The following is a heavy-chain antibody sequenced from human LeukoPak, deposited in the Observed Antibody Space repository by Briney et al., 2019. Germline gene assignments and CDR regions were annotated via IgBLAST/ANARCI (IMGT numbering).Heavy chain of an antibody. J-gene: IGHJ1*01. CDR2: IHHSGST. V-gene: IGHV4-39*07. D-gene: IGHD4-23*01. Sequence: SETLSLTCTVAGGSISSSRYYWGWIREPPGKGLEWIGSIHHSGSTNYNPSLKSRVTISLDTSKNQFSLKLSSVTAADTAVYYCARAYGGNSQYFQHWGQGTLVTVSS. CDR3: ARAYGGNSQYFQH. CDR1: GGSISSSRYY.